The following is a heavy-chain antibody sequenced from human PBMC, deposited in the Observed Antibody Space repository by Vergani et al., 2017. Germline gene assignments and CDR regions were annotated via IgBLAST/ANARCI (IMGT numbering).Heavy chain of an antibody. J-gene: IGHJ6*03. D-gene: IGHD2-2*03. CDR2: IYYSGST. Sequence: QVQLQESGPGLVKPSQTLSLTCTVSGGSNSSGGYYWSWIRQHPGKGLEWIGYIYYSGSTYYNPSLKSRVTISVDTSKNQFSLKLSSVTAADTAVYYCAGYCSSTSCPDYMDVLGKGTTVTVSS. CDR3: AGYCSSTSCPDYMDV. CDR1: GGSNSSGGYY. V-gene: IGHV4-31*03.